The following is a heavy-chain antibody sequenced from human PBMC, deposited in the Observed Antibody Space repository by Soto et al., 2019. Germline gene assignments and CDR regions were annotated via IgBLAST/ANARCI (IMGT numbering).Heavy chain of an antibody. CDR3: ARVGDHLGYCSGGSCYPAEYFQH. J-gene: IGHJ1*01. V-gene: IGHV3-33*01. CDR2: IWYDGSNK. Sequence: GGSLRLSCAASGFTFSSYGMHWVRQAPGKGLEWVAVIWYDGSNKYYADSVKGRFTISRDNSKNTLFLQMNSLRAEDTAVYYCARVGDHLGYCSGGSCYPAEYFQHWGQGTLVTVSS. D-gene: IGHD2-15*01. CDR1: GFTFSSYG.